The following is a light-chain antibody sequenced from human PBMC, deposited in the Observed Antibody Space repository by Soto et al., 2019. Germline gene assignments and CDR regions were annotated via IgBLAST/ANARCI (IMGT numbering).Light chain of an antibody. CDR1: QSVSSSY. CDR2: GAS. CDR3: QQYDSSPLP. V-gene: IGKV3-20*01. Sequence: EIVLTQSPGTLSLSPGERATLSCRASQSVSSSYLAWYQQKPGQAPRLLIYGASSRATGIPDMFSGSGSGTDFTLTISRLEPEDVAVYYCQQYDSSPLPFGGGTKVEIK. J-gene: IGKJ4*01.